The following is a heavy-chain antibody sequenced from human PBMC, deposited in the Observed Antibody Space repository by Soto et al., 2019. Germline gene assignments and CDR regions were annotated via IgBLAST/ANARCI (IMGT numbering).Heavy chain of an antibody. D-gene: IGHD6-25*01. CDR2: INSDGSST. J-gene: IGHJ6*02. CDR3: ARAIGFYGMDV. CDR1: GLTFSSYW. Sequence: GGSLRLSCAASGLTFSSYWMHWVRQAPGKGLVWVSRINSDGSSTDYADSVKGRFTTSRDNAKNTLYLQMNSLRGEDTAVYYCARAIGFYGMDVWGQGTTVTVSS. V-gene: IGHV3-74*01.